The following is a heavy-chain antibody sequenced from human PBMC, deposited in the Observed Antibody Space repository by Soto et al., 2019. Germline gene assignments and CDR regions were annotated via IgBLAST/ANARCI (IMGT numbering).Heavy chain of an antibody. CDR1: GFTFDDYA. CDR3: AKEDRYDYIGGFWDD. D-gene: IGHD5-12*01. CDR2: ISWNSGSI. V-gene: IGHV3-9*01. J-gene: IGHJ4*02. Sequence: EVQLVESGGGLVQPGRSLRLSCAASGFTFDDYAMHWVRQAPGKGLEWVSGISWNSGSIGYADSVKGRFTISRDNAKNSLYLQMNSLRAEDTALYYCAKEDRYDYIGGFWDDWGQGTLVTVSS.